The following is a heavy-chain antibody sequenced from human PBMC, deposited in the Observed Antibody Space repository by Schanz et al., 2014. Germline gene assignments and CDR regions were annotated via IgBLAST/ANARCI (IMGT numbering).Heavy chain of an antibody. J-gene: IGHJ4*02. CDR3: ARGTDWNLHY. D-gene: IGHD1-1*01. CDR1: GFTVSSNH. CDR2: IGYLGDT. Sequence: EGQLAESGGGLVQPGGSLRLSCAVSGFTVSSNHMSWVRQGTGKGLEWVSTIGYLGDTYYPDSVKCRFTVSRDSGQNSLYLQMNSLRAGDTAVYYCARGTDWNLHYWGQGALVTVSS. V-gene: IGHV3-13*01.